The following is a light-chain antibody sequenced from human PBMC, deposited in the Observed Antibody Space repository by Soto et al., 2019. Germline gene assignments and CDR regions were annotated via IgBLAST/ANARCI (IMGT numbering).Light chain of an antibody. J-gene: IGKJ4*01. Sequence: MVLTQSPATLSLSPGERATLSCRASQSVSSYLVWYQQKPGQAPRLLIYDASNRATGIPARFSGSGSGTDFTLTISSLEPEDFAVYYCQQRSNWLSPFGGGTKVEIK. CDR2: DAS. CDR1: QSVSSY. V-gene: IGKV3-11*01. CDR3: QQRSNWLSP.